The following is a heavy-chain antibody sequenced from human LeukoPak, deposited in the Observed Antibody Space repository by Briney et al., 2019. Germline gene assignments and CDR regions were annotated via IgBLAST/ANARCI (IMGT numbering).Heavy chain of an antibody. V-gene: IGHV4-59*01. J-gene: IGHJ5*02. CDR1: GGSISSYY. Sequence: SETLSLTCTVSGGSISSYYWSWIRQPPGKGLEWIGYIYYSGSTNYNPSLKSRVTISVDTSKNQFSLKLSSVTAADTAVYYCANGGYCSSTSCYQNWFDPWGQGTLVTVSS. D-gene: IGHD2-2*01. CDR2: IYYSGST. CDR3: ANGGYCSSTSCYQNWFDP.